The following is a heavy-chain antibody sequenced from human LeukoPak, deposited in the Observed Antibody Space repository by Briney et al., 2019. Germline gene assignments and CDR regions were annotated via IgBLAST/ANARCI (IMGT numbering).Heavy chain of an antibody. D-gene: IGHD3-16*02. J-gene: IGHJ1*01. CDR3: ARERVLWGSYREYFQH. V-gene: IGHV3-7*01. Sequence: GGSLRLSCAASGFTFSSYWMSWVRQAPGKGLEWVANIKQGGSEKYYVDSVKGRFTISRDNAKNSLYLQMNSLRAEDTAVYYCARERVLWGSYREYFQHWGQGTLVTVSS. CDR2: IKQGGSEK. CDR1: GFTFSSYW.